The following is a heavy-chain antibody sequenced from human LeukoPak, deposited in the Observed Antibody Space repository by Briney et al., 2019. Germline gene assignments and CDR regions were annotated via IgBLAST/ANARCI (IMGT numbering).Heavy chain of an antibody. D-gene: IGHD3-22*01. CDR2: ISAYNGNT. Sequence: ASVKVSCKASGYTFTSYGISWVRQAPGQGLEWMGWISAYNGNTNYAQKLQGRVTMTTDTSASTAYMELRSLRSDDTAVYYCARDHYYDSSGSFDYWGQGTLVTVSS. CDR1: GYTFTSYG. CDR3: ARDHYYDSSGSFDY. V-gene: IGHV1-18*01. J-gene: IGHJ4*02.